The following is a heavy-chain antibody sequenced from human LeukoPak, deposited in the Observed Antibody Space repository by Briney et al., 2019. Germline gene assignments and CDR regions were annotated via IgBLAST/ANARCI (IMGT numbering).Heavy chain of an antibody. CDR2: ISYDGSNK. D-gene: IGHD2-15*01. J-gene: IGHJ6*02. CDR1: GFTFSSYA. Sequence: GRSLRLSCAASGFTFSSYAMHWVRQAPGKGLEWVAVISYDGSNKYYADSVKGRFTISRDNSKNTLYLQMNSLRAEDTAVYYCARAPWYCSGGSCYKYYYYGMDDWGQGTTVTVSS. CDR3: ARAPWYCSGGSCYKYYYYGMDD. V-gene: IGHV3-30-3*01.